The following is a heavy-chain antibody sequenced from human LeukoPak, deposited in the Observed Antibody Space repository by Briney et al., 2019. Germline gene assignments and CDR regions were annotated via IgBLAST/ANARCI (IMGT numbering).Heavy chain of an antibody. Sequence: GGSLRLSCAGSGFTFSGYWMHWVRQAPGKGLVWVSRINSDGTSTTYADSVKGRFTISRDNAKNTLYLQMNSLRAEDTAVYYCAREGSSYSMDVWGQGTTVTVSS. CDR1: GFTFSGYW. V-gene: IGHV3-74*01. J-gene: IGHJ6*02. CDR3: AREGSSYSMDV. CDR2: INSDGTST.